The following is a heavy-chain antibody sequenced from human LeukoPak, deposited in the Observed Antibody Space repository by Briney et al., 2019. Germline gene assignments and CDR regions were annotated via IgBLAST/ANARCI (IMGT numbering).Heavy chain of an antibody. Sequence: GGSLRLSCAASGFTFSSYAMTWVRQAPGKGLEWVSAISATGASTYYADSVKGRFTISRDNSKDTLFLQMNSLRAEDTAVYYCAKRVAASSGANDYWGQGTLATVSS. V-gene: IGHV3-23*01. J-gene: IGHJ4*02. CDR1: GFTFSSYA. D-gene: IGHD5-18*01. CDR2: ISATGAST. CDR3: AKRVAASSGANDY.